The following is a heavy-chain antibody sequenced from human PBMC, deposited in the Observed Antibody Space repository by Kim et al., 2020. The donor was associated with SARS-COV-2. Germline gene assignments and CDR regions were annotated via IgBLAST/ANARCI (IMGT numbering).Heavy chain of an antibody. D-gene: IGHD2-21*01. CDR3: AKGSGDTGYFFDS. CDR1: GFTLSDYA. CDR2: IRKSGTTT. Sequence: GGSLRLSCVASGFTLSDYAMSWVRQAPGKGLEWVSAIRKSGTTTYYADSVKGRFTVSRDNSKNTLYLEMSSLRAEDTAVYHCAKGSGDTGYFFDSWGQGTLVTVSS. J-gene: IGHJ4*02. V-gene: IGHV3-23*01.